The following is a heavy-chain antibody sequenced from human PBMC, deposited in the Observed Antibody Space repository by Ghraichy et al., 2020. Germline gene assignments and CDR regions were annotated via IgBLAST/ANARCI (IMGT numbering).Heavy chain of an antibody. D-gene: IGHD1-1*01. V-gene: IGHV4-61*01. CDR2: VYYSGST. J-gene: IGHJ4*01. CDR3: AIEIYNANWYHPFDY. CDR1: GGSVSSGSYY. Sequence: SETLSLTCTVSGGSVSSGSYYWSWIRQPPGKGLEWIGYVYYSGSTNYNPSLKSRVTISVDTSKNQFSLKLSSVTAADTAIYYCAIEIYNANWYHPFDYWGQGTLVTVST.